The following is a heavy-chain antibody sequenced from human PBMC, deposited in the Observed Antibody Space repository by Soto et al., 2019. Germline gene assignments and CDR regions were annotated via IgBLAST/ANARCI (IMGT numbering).Heavy chain of an antibody. J-gene: IGHJ4*02. D-gene: IGHD3-3*01. CDR3: AGWAVGIMIFGVPKDY. Sequence: PSETVSLTFVVYGGSFSGHFWSWIRQPPGKGLEWIGEINHSGSANYNPSLKSRVTISVDTSKNQFSLKLTSVTAADTAVYYCAGWAVGIMIFGVPKDYWSQGTQVTVSS. CDR2: INHSGSA. V-gene: IGHV4-34*01. CDR1: GGSFSGHF.